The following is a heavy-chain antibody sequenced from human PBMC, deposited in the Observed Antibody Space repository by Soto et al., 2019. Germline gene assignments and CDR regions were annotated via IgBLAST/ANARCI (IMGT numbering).Heavy chain of an antibody. CDR3: AREGVAPYCYYGMDV. Sequence: ASVTVSCKASGYTFTSSGISRVRQAPGQGPEWMGWISSYNGDTNYAQTFQGRVTMTTDTSTSTAYMELRSLRSDDTAVYYCAREGVAPYCYYGMDVWGQGTPVTVSS. CDR1: GYTFTSSG. D-gene: IGHD5-12*01. J-gene: IGHJ6*02. V-gene: IGHV1-18*01. CDR2: ISSYNGDT.